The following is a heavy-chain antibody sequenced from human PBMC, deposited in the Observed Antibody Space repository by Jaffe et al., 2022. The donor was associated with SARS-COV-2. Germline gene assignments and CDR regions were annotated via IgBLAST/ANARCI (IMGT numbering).Heavy chain of an antibody. CDR1: GFTFSSVA. V-gene: IGHV3-23*01. Sequence: EVQLLESGGGLVQPGGSLRLSCAASGFTFSSVAMNWVRQAPGKGLEWVSAIAGTAEATYQADSVKGRFTISRDNSMNTLYLQMDSLRAEDTAVYYCAKEHLYSGDWYRGGFDCWGQGTLVTVSS. CDR3: AKEHLYSGDWYRGGFDC. J-gene: IGHJ4*02. D-gene: IGHD6-19*01. CDR2: IAGTAEAT.